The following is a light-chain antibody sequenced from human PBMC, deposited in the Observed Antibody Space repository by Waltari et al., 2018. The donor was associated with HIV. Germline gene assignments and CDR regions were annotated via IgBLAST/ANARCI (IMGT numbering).Light chain of an antibody. CDR3: SSYTSSSTLGV. Sequence: QSALTQPASVSGSPGQSITISSTGTSSDIGGYNYVSSYQQHPGKAPKLIISDVSHRPSGVSNRFSGSKSGNTASLTISGLQAEDEADYYCSSYTSSSTLGVFGSGTKVTVL. J-gene: IGLJ1*01. CDR1: SSDIGGYNY. CDR2: DVS. V-gene: IGLV2-14*03.